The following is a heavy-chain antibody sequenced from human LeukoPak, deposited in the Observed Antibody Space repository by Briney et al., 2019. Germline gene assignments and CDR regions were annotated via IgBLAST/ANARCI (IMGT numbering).Heavy chain of an antibody. CDR2: INPNSGGT. V-gene: IGHV1-2*06. CDR3: ASQETYYYDSSGYWISDY. J-gene: IGHJ4*02. CDR1: GYTFTGYY. Sequence: ASVKVSCKASGYTFTGYYMHWVRQAPGQGLEWMGRINPNSGGTNYAQKFQGRVTMTRDTSISTAYMELSRLRSDDTAAYYCASQETYYYDSSGYWISDYWGQGTLVTVSS. D-gene: IGHD3-22*01.